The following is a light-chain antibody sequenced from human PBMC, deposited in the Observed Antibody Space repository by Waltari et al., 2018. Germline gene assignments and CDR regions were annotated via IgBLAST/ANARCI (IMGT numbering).Light chain of an antibody. CDR3: SSYAGSHNLV. Sequence: QSALTQPPPASGSPRQSVTISCTGTRSAVGGYNYVSWYQQHPGKAPKLMIYEVTKRPSGVPDRFSGSKSGNTASLTVSGLQAEDEADYYCSSYAGSHNLVFGGGTKLTVL. CDR2: EVT. V-gene: IGLV2-8*01. J-gene: IGLJ3*02. CDR1: RSAVGGYNY.